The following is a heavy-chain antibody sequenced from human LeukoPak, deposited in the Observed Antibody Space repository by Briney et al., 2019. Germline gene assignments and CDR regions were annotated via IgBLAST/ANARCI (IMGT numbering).Heavy chain of an antibody. CDR3: AKDYCGGDCYPDY. D-gene: IGHD2-21*02. CDR1: GFTFRSYG. V-gene: IGHV3-30*18. Sequence: GRSLRLSCAASGFTFRSYGMHWVRQAPGKGLEWVAVISYDGSNKYYADPVKGRFTISRDNSKNTLYLQMNSLRAEDTAVYYCAKDYCGGDCYPDYWGQGTLVTVSS. CDR2: ISYDGSNK. J-gene: IGHJ4*02.